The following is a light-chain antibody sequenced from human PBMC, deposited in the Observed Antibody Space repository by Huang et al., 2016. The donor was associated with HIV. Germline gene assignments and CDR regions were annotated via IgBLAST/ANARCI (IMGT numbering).Light chain of an antibody. V-gene: IGKV1-39*01. CDR2: GAS. Sequence: DIQLTQSPSSLSASVGDRVTISCRASQTITTCLKWYQQKPGNAPHLLIYGASNLQSGVPSRFSGSGSGTDFTLIISGLQPEDFATYDCQQTYTFTAFGRGTEVEIK. CDR3: QQTYTFTA. CDR1: QTITTC. J-gene: IGKJ1*01.